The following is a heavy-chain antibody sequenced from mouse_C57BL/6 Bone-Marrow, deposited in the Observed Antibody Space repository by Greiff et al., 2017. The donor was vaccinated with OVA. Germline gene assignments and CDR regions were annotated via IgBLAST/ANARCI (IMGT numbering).Heavy chain of an antibody. J-gene: IGHJ3*01. CDR3: ASYGNYLAWFAY. CDR2: IDPEGGET. CDR1: GFNIKDYY. Sequence: VQLQQSGAELVKPGASVKLSCTASGFNIKDYYMHWVKQRTEQGLEWIGRIDPEGGETKYAPKFPGKATITADTSSNTAYLQLSSLTSEDTAVYYCASYGNYLAWFAYWGQGTLVTVSA. V-gene: IGHV14-2*01. D-gene: IGHD2-1*01.